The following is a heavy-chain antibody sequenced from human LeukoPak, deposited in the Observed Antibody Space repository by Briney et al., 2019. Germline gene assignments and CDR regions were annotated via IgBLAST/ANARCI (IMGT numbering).Heavy chain of an antibody. V-gene: IGHV4-34*01. CDR1: GGSFSGYY. CDR3: ARGNTDVDTAMAYFDY. CDR2: INHSGST. J-gene: IGHJ4*02. D-gene: IGHD5-18*01. Sequence: SETLSLTCAVYGGSFSGYYWSWIRQPPGKGLEWIGEINHSGSTNYNPSLKGRVTISVDTSKNQFSLKLSSVTAADTAVYYCARGNTDVDTAMAYFDYWGQGTLVTVSS.